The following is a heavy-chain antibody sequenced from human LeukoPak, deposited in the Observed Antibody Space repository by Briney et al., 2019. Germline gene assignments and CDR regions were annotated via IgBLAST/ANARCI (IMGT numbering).Heavy chain of an antibody. CDR2: INPNSGGT. CDR3: ARIAAAGTRNWFDP. CDR1: GYTFTGYY. J-gene: IGHJ5*02. D-gene: IGHD6-13*01. V-gene: IGHV1-2*02. Sequence: AASVKVSCKASGYTFTGYYMHWVRQAPGQGLEWMGWINPNSGGTNYAQKFQGRVTMTRDTSISTAYMELSRLRSDDTAVYYCARIAAAGTRNWFDPWGQGTLVTVSS.